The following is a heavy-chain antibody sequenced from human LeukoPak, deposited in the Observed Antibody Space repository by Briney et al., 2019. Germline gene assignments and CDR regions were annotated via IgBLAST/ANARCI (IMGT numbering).Heavy chain of an antibody. D-gene: IGHD3-9*01. CDR2: IIPIFGTA. J-gene: IGHJ4*02. Sequence: SVKVSCKASGGTFSSYAISWVRQAPGQWLEWMGGIIPIFGTANYAQKFQGRVTITADESTSTAYMELSSLRSEDTAVYYCARDISTGDHRGSYFDYWGQGTLVTVSS. CDR3: ARDISTGDHRGSYFDY. V-gene: IGHV1-69*13. CDR1: GGTFSSYA.